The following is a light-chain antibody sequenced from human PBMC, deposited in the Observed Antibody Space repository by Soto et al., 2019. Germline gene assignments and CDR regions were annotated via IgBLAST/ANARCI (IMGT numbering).Light chain of an antibody. J-gene: IGKJ1*01. CDR3: QQYSSYWT. CDR1: QSISTW. V-gene: IGKV1-5*03. CDR2: KAS. Sequence: DIQMTKSPSTLPASVGDRVTITCRASQSISTWLAWYQQKPGKAPNLLIYKASYLASGVPSRFSGGGSGTEFTLTISSLQPDDFATYYCQQYSSYWTFGQGTKVDIK.